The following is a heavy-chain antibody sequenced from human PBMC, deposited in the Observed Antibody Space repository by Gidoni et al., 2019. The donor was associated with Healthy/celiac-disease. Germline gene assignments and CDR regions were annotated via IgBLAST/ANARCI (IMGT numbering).Heavy chain of an antibody. Sequence: VQLVESGGGVVQPGRSLRLSCAASGFPFRSYGMHWVRQAPGKWLEWVAVISYDGSNKYYADSVKGRFTISRDNSKNTLYLQMNSLRAEDTAVYYCAKTEQWLLAYYFDYWGQGTLVTVSS. CDR1: GFPFRSYG. D-gene: IGHD6-19*01. CDR2: ISYDGSNK. J-gene: IGHJ4*02. CDR3: AKTEQWLLAYYFDY. V-gene: IGHV3-30*18.